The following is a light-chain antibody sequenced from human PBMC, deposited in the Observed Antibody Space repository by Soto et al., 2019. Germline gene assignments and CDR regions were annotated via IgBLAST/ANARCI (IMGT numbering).Light chain of an antibody. V-gene: IGKV1-5*03. Sequence: DIQMTQSPSTLSASVGDRVTITCRASQSISTWLAWYQQKPGKAPKLLIYKASSLESGVPSSFSGSGSGTEFTLTIISLQPDDFATYYCQQYNSYSSWTFGQGTKV. CDR1: QSISTW. CDR2: KAS. J-gene: IGKJ1*01. CDR3: QQYNSYSSWT.